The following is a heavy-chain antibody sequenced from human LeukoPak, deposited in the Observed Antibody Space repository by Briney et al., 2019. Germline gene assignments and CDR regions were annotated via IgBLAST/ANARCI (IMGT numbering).Heavy chain of an antibody. J-gene: IGHJ4*02. Sequence: PGGSLRLSCAASGFTVSSNYMSWVRQAPGKGLEWVSGIYSGGSTYYADSVKGGCTISRDNSKNTLYLQMTSLRAEDTAVYYCAKDDRYGDYYNWGQGTLVTVSS. CDR3: AKDDRYGDYYN. CDR1: GFTVSSNY. V-gene: IGHV3-53*01. D-gene: IGHD4-17*01. CDR2: IYSGGST.